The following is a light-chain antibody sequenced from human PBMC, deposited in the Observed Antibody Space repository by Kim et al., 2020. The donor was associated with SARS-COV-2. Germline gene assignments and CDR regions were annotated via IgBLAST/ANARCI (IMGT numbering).Light chain of an antibody. CDR1: NSNIVNKY. J-gene: IGLJ3*02. CDR2: DNN. CDR3: GTWDSSLSARV. Sequence: GQRVTISCSGNNSNIVNKYVSWYQQLPGTAPKRLIYDNNKRPSGIPDRFAGSKSGTSATLGITGLQTGDEADYYCGTWDSSLSARVFGGGTQLTVL. V-gene: IGLV1-51*01.